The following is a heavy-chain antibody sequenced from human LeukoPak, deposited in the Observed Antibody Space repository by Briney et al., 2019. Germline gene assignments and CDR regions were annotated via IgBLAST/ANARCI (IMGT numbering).Heavy chain of an antibody. CDR1: NGSISSGGYY. J-gene: IGHJ4*02. CDR3: AVRQLLWDHAYNDY. CDR2: INHSGST. V-gene: IGHV4-30-2*06. Sequence: SETLSLTCTVPNGSISSGGYYWNWIRQSPGKGLEWIGEINHSGSTNYNPPLKSRVTISVDTSKNQFSLKLSSVTAADTAVYYCAVRQLLWDHAYNDYWGQGTLVTVSS. D-gene: IGHD2-2*01.